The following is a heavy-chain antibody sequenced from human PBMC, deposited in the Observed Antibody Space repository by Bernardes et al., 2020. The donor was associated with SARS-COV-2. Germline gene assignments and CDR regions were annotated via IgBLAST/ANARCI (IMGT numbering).Heavy chain of an antibody. CDR2: INPNSGGT. CDR1: GYTFTGYY. CDR3: ARDGEEYSSSWYGVY. J-gene: IGHJ4*02. V-gene: IGHV1-2*02. D-gene: IGHD6-13*01. Sequence: ASVKVSCKASGYTFTGYYMHWVRQAPGQGLEWMGWINPNSGGTNYAQKFQGRVTMTRDTSISTAYMELSRLRSDDTAVYYCARDGEEYSSSWYGVYWGQGTLVTVSS.